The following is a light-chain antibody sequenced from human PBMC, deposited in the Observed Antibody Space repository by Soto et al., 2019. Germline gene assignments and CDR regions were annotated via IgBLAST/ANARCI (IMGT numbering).Light chain of an antibody. CDR2: DAS. V-gene: IGKV1-5*01. J-gene: IGKJ2*01. Sequence: DIHMTQSPSTLPASVGDRVTITCRASQSISNWLAWYQQKPGKAPNLLIYDASSLQSGVPSRFSGSGFGTEFTLTIRSLQPGDIATYFCQQAYSFPYTFGQGTKVDIK. CDR3: QQAYSFPYT. CDR1: QSISNW.